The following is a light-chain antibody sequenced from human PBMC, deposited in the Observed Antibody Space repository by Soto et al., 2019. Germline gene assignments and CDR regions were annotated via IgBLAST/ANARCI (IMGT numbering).Light chain of an antibody. CDR1: SSNVGSNY. V-gene: IGLV1-51*01. CDR2: DNN. J-gene: IGLJ2*01. Sequence: QSVLTQPPSGSAAPGQKVTISCSGSSSNVGSNYVSWYQQLPGTAPKLLIYDNNKRPSGIPDRFSGSKSGTSATLDITGLQTGDEADYYCATWDRSLSVYVLFGGGTQLTVL. CDR3: ATWDRSLSVYVL.